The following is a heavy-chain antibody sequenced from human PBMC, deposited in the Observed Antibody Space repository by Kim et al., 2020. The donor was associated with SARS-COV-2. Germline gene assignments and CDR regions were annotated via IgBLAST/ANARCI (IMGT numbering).Heavy chain of an antibody. J-gene: IGHJ4*02. V-gene: IGHV3-7*04. D-gene: IGHD3-22*01. CDR3: ARFYDVSGRLPKRVPYDY. Sequence: VEGRFTISKDNARNSLYLQMNTLRAEDTAVYYCARFYDVSGRLPKRVPYDYWGRGTLVTVSS.